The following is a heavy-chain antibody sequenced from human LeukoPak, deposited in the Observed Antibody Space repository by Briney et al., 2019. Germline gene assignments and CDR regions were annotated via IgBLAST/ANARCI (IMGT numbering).Heavy chain of an antibody. CDR3: ARGGTMVRGVIPREY. V-gene: IGHV4-34*01. CDR2: INHGGST. J-gene: IGHJ4*02. Sequence: SETLSLTCAVYGGSFSGHFWNWIRQAPGKGLEWIGEINHGGSTNYNPSLKIRVTISVDTSKNQFSLKLSSVTAADTAVYYCARGGTMVRGVIPREYWGQGTLVTVSS. CDR1: GGSFSGHF. D-gene: IGHD3-10*01.